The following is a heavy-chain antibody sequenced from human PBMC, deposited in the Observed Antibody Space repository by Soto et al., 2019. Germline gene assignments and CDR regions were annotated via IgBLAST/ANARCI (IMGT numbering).Heavy chain of an antibody. CDR2: IYHSGST. D-gene: IGHD2-2*01. CDR3: ASIVVVPAAITKGDAFDI. CDR1: GGSIMSGGYG. Sequence: SGTLSLACALSGGSIMSGGYGWIWIGQPAGKGLEWIGYIYHSGSTYYNPSLKSRVTISVDRSKNQFSLKLSSVTAADTAVYYCASIVVVPAAITKGDAFDIWGQGKMVTVSS. J-gene: IGHJ3*02. V-gene: IGHV4-30-2*01.